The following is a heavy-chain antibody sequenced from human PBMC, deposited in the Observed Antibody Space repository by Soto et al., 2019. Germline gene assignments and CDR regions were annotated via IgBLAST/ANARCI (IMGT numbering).Heavy chain of an antibody. Sequence: QVQLVQSGAEVKKPGASVKVSCKASGYTFSSYAIHWVRQAPGQRLEWMGWINAGNGNIKYSQKFQGRVTITRDTSASTVYMELSSLRSEDTAVYYCARDEWALPGMLTDYWGQGTLVIVSS. D-gene: IGHD1-26*01. J-gene: IGHJ4*02. CDR1: GYTFSSYA. CDR3: ARDEWALPGMLTDY. CDR2: INAGNGNI. V-gene: IGHV1-3*01.